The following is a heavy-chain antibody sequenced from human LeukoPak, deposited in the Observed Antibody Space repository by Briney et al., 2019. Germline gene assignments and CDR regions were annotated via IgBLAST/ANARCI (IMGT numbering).Heavy chain of an antibody. D-gene: IGHD2-21*01. CDR1: GGSFSGYY. Sequence: SETLSLTCAVYGGSFSGYYWSWIRQPPGKGLEWIGEINHSGSTNYNPSLKSRVTISVDTSKNQFSLKLSSVTAADTAVYYCARGKVNNWFDPWGQGTLVTVSS. CDR3: ARGKVNNWFDP. J-gene: IGHJ5*02. CDR2: INHSGST. V-gene: IGHV4-34*01.